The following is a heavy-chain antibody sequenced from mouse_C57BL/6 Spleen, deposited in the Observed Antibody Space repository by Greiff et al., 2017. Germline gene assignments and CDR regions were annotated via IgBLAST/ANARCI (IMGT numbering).Heavy chain of an antibody. CDR3: ARAPITTVVAPFAY. CDR1: GYTFTSYW. V-gene: IGHV1-50*01. Sequence: VQLQQPGAELVKPGASVKLSCKASGYTFTSYWMQWVKQRPGQGLEWIGEIDPSDSYTNYNQKFKGKATLTVDTSSSTAYMQLSSLTSEDSAVYYCARAPITTVVAPFAYWGQGTLVTVSA. J-gene: IGHJ3*01. CDR2: IDPSDSYT. D-gene: IGHD1-1*01.